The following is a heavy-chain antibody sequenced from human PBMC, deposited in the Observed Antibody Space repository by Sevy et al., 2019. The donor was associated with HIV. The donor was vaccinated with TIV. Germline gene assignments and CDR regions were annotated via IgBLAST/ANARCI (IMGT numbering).Heavy chain of an antibody. D-gene: IGHD2-15*01. Sequence: GGSLSLSFAAPGFTLISRWMSWVRQAQGKGLEWGANIKQDGSGKYYVDSGKDRFTISRDNAKNSLYLQMNSLRAEDTAVYYCVPSGGGHAGYWGQGTLVTVSS. V-gene: IGHV3-7*01. CDR3: VPSGGGHAGY. CDR1: GFTLISRW. CDR2: IKQDGSGK. J-gene: IGHJ4*02.